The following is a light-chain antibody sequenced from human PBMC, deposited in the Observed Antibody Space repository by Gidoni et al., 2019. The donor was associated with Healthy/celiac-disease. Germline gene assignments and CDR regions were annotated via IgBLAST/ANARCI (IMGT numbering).Light chain of an antibody. V-gene: IGKV1-39*01. CDR1: QSISSY. Sequence: DIQMTQSPSSLSASVGDSVTITCRASQSISSYLNWYQQKPGKAPKLLIYAASSLQSGVPSRFSGSGSGTDFTLTISRLQPEDFATYYCQQSYSTSWTFGQXTKVEIK. CDR2: AAS. J-gene: IGKJ1*01. CDR3: QQSYSTSWT.